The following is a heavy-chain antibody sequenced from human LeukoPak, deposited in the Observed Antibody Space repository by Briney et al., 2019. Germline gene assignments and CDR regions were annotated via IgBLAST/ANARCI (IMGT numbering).Heavy chain of an antibody. J-gene: IGHJ4*02. D-gene: IGHD1-1*01. Sequence: GGSLRLSCTASGFTFTSYAMTWVRQAPGKGLEWVSGISSSGDITYYADSVQGRFTISRDTSKNTLYLQMNSLRTEDTAIYYCAKDRSTTNNFYFFDYWGQGTPATVSS. CDR2: ISSSGDIT. V-gene: IGHV3-23*01. CDR1: GFTFTSYA. CDR3: AKDRSTTNNFYFFDY.